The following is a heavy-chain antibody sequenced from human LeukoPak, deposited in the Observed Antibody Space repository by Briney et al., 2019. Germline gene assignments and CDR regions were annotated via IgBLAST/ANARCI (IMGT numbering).Heavy chain of an antibody. V-gene: IGHV3-7*01. D-gene: IGHD3-16*01. CDR2: IKEDGREK. J-gene: IGHJ4*02. CDR3: VRFMRGTIGGDN. CDR1: GFTFSSFW. Sequence: GGSLRLSCAASGFTFSSFWMSWIRQAPGKGVEWVANIKEDGREKYYVDSVKGRFTISRDNAKNSLYLQMNNLKAEDTAMYYCVRFMRGTIGGDNWGQGTLVTVSA.